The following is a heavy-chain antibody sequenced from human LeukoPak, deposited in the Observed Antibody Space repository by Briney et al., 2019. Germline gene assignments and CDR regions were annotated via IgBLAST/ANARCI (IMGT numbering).Heavy chain of an antibody. V-gene: IGHV4-59*01. D-gene: IGHD6-6*01. J-gene: IGHJ4*02. Sequence: SETLSLTCTVSGGSISSYYWSWIRQPPGKGLEWIGYIYYSGSTNYNPSLKSRVTISVDTSKNQFSLKLSSVTAADTAVYYCARGSIADYWGQGTLVIVSS. CDR2: IYYSGST. CDR3: ARGSIADY. CDR1: GGSISSYY.